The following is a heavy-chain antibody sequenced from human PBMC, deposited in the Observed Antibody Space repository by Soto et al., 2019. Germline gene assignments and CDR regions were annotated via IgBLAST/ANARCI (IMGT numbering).Heavy chain of an antibody. V-gene: IGHV3-23*01. CDR2: ISRSGDST. Sequence: EVQLLESGGGLVQPGGSLRLSCAASGFTFTTYAMSWVRQAPDKGLEWVSRISRSGDSTYYADSVTGRLTISRDNSKNTLYLQMNSLRGEDTAVYYCAFSDHCDYWGQGTLVTVSS. CDR3: AFSDHCDY. J-gene: IGHJ4*02. CDR1: GFTFTTYA.